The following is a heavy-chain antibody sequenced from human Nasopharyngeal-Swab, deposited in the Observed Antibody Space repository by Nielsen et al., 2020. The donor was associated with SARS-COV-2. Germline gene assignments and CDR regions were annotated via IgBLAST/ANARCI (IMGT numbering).Heavy chain of an antibody. CDR3: ARQETVMVSYFFDY. Sequence: GSLRLSCTVSGGSIASHIYYWGWIRQPPGKGLEWIGSIFYSGTTYLNPSLKSRVTISVDTSKNQFSLRLRSVTAADAALYYCARQETVMVSYFFDYWGRGTLVTVSS. V-gene: IGHV4-39*01. D-gene: IGHD5-18*01. J-gene: IGHJ4*02. CDR2: IFYSGTT. CDR1: GGSIASHIYY.